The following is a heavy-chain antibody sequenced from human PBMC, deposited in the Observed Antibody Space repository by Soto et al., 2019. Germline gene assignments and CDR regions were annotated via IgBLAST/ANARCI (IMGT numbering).Heavy chain of an antibody. CDR2: IYPGDSDT. J-gene: IGHJ6*03. D-gene: IGHD2-2*01. CDR1: GYSFTSYW. Sequence: PGESLKISCKGSGYSFTSYWIGWVRQMPGKGLEWMGIIYPGDSDTRYSPSFQGQVTISADKSISTAYLQWSSLKASDTAMYYCARIGLSSTRYYYYMDVWGKGTTVTVSS. V-gene: IGHV5-51*01. CDR3: ARIGLSSTRYYYYMDV.